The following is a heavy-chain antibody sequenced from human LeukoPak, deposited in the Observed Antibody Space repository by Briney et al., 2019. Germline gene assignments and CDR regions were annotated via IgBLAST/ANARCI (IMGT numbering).Heavy chain of an antibody. J-gene: IGHJ4*02. CDR1: GFTFSSYA. Sequence: HPGGSLRLSCAASGFTFSSYAMSWVRQAPGKGLEWVSAISGSGGSTYYADSVKGRFTISRDNSKNTLYLQMNSLRAEDTAVYYCANIRGDIRGYSYDPFGYWGQGTLVTVSS. D-gene: IGHD5-18*01. V-gene: IGHV3-23*01. CDR3: ANIRGDIRGYSYDPFGY. CDR2: ISGSGGST.